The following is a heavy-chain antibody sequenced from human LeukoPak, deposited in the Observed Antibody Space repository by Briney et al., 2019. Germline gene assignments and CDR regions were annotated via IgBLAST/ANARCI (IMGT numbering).Heavy chain of an antibody. V-gene: IGHV4-34*01. CDR2: INHSGST. CDR1: DGSFSSYY. CDR3: ARARVHYYDSSGYYYDRWFDP. D-gene: IGHD3-22*01. Sequence: SETLSLTCGVYDGSFSSYYWSWIRQPPGKGLEWIGEINHSGSTNYNPSLKSRLTISVDTSKNQFSLKLSSVTAADTAVYYCARARVHYYDSSGYYYDRWFDPWGQGTLVTVSS. J-gene: IGHJ5*02.